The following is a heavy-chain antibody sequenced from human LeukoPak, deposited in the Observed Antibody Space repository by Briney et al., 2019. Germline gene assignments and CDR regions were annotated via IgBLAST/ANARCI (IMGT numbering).Heavy chain of an antibody. Sequence: GGALRPSCAASGFPFSSYAMHWVRQAPGKGLEYVSAISSNGGSTSYANSVKGRFTISRDNSKNTLYLQMGSLRAEDMAVYYCARSSIVVVSILDYWGQGTLVTVSS. D-gene: IGHD2-2*01. J-gene: IGHJ4*02. CDR2: ISSNGGST. CDR1: GFPFSSYA. V-gene: IGHV3-64*01. CDR3: ARSSIVVVSILDY.